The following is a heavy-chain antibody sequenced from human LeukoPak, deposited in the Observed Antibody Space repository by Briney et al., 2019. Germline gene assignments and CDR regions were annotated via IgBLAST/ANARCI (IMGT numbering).Heavy chain of an antibody. Sequence: SETLSLTCTVSGYSISSGYYWGWIRQPPGKGLEWIGSIYHSGRTFYNPSLKSRVTISVDTSKNQFSLKLTSVTAADTAVYYCARLYLRATRFDYWGQGTLVTVSS. CDR1: GYSISSGYY. CDR2: IYHSGRT. D-gene: IGHD5-24*01. J-gene: IGHJ4*02. V-gene: IGHV4-38-2*02. CDR3: ARLYLRATRFDY.